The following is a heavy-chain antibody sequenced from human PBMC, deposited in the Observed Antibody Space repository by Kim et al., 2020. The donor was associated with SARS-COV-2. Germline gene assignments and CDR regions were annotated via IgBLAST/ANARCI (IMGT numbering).Heavy chain of an antibody. D-gene: IGHD3-22*01. CDR3: ARDYYDSSGYYYYFDY. V-gene: IGHV1-3*01. J-gene: IGHJ4*02. Sequence: VQGRVTSTRDTAASTAYMELSSLRSEDTAVYYCARDYYDSSGYYYYFDYWGQGTLVTVSS.